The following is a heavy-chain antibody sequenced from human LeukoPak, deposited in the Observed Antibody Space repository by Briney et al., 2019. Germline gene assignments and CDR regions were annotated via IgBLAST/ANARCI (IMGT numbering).Heavy chain of an antibody. Sequence: GGSLRLSCAASGFTFSSYSMNWVRRAPGKGLEWVSSISSSSSYIYYADSVKGRFTISRDNAKNSLYLQMNSLRAEDTAVYYCARDASADILTGYYLRKNPPPTYWGQGTLVTVSS. V-gene: IGHV3-21*01. J-gene: IGHJ4*02. CDR1: GFTFSSYS. CDR2: ISSSSSYI. D-gene: IGHD3-9*01. CDR3: ARDASADILTGYYLRKNPPPTY.